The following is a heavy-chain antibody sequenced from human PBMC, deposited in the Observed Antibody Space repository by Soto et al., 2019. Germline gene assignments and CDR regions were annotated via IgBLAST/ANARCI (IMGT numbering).Heavy chain of an antibody. V-gene: IGHV3-23*01. Sequence: GGSLRLSCAASGFTFSSYAMSWVRQAPGKGLEWVSAISGSGGSTYYADSVKGRFTISRDNSKNTLYLQMNSLRAEDTAVYYCAKDWLPSPFWSGENWFDPWGQGTLVTVSS. CDR2: ISGSGGST. CDR3: AKDWLPSPFWSGENWFDP. J-gene: IGHJ5*02. D-gene: IGHD3-3*01. CDR1: GFTFSSYA.